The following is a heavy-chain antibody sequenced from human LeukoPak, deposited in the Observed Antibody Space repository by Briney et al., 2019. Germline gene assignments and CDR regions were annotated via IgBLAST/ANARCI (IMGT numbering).Heavy chain of an antibody. D-gene: IGHD2-8*01. CDR1: GFTFSSYA. CDR3: AKLRVYDADEPIDC. J-gene: IGHJ4*02. CDR2: VRGSAGST. V-gene: IGHV3-23*01. Sequence: GGSLRLSCAASGFTFSSYAMSWVRQAPGKGLEWVSAVRGSAGSTFYADSVKGRFTISRDNSKNTLYLQMNSLRAEDTALYYCAKLRVYDADEPIDCWGQGTLVTVSS.